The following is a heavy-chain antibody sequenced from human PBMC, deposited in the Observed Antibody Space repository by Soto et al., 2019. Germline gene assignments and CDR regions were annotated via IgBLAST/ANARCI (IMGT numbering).Heavy chain of an antibody. Sequence: PGGSLRLSCAASGFTFSSYWMSWVRQAPGKGLEWVANIKQDGSEKYYVDSVKGRFTISRDNAKNSLYLQMNSLRAEDTAVYYWARSGDYRHYYYYGMDVWGQGNTVTVSS. V-gene: IGHV3-7*01. J-gene: IGHJ6*02. CDR3: ARSGDYRHYYYYGMDV. D-gene: IGHD4-17*01. CDR2: IKQDGSEK. CDR1: GFTFSSYW.